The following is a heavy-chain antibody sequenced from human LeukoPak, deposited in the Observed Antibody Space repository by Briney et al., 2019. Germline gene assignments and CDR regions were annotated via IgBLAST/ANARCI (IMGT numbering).Heavy chain of an antibody. CDR1: SDPITSSSYY. CDR3: ARLHVYYYGWFDP. V-gene: IGHV4-39*01. CDR2: VYHTGKT. J-gene: IGHJ5*02. D-gene: IGHD2-8*01. Sequence: SETLSLTCTVSSDPITSSSYYWGWIRQPPEKGLEWIGSVYHTGKTYYNPSLKNRVTISVETSKNHFSLSLRSVTATDTAIYFCARLHVYYYGWFDPWGQGTLVTVSS.